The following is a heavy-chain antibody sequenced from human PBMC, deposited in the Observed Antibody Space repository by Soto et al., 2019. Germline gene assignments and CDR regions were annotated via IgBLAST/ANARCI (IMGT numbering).Heavy chain of an antibody. CDR3: ARYGNGQRYYYGMDV. Sequence: QVQLVQSGAEVKKPGASVKVSCKASGYTFTSYGISWVRQAPGQGLEWMGWISAYNGNTNYAQKLQGRVTMTTDTSPSKAYMELRSLRADDAAVYYCARYGNGQRYYYGMDVWGEGTTVTVSS. V-gene: IGHV1-18*01. CDR1: GYTFTSYG. D-gene: IGHD4-4*01. CDR2: ISAYNGNT. J-gene: IGHJ6*02.